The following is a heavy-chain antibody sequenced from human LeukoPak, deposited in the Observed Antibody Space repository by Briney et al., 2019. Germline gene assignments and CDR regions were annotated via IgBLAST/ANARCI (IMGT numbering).Heavy chain of an antibody. D-gene: IGHD5-24*01. Sequence: KPSEALSLTCTVSGGSISSYYWIWIRQPPGKGLEWIGYIYYSGSTHYNPSLKSRVTISVDTSKNQFSLKLSSVTAADTAVYYCASRGDGYRPGYFDYWGQGTLVTVSS. V-gene: IGHV4-59*01. CDR1: GGSISSYY. CDR3: ASRGDGYRPGYFDY. CDR2: IYYSGST. J-gene: IGHJ4*02.